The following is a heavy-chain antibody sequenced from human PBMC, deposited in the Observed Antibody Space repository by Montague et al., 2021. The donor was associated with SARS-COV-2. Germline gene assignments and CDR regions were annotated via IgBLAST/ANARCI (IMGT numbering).Heavy chain of an antibody. CDR1: GGSFSTYS. CDR3: ARLGDGVVPSPILGVGPYYCYYDMDV. D-gene: IGHD3-10*01. V-gene: IGHV4-34*01. Sequence: SETLSLTCAVHGGSFSTYSWNWIRQPPGKGLEWIGEIHHGGSTNYNPSLKSRVTISADTSKNQFSLKLTSVAAADTAVYYCARLGDGVVPSPILGVGPYYCYYDMDVWGQGTTVTVSS. J-gene: IGHJ6*02. CDR2: IHHGGST.